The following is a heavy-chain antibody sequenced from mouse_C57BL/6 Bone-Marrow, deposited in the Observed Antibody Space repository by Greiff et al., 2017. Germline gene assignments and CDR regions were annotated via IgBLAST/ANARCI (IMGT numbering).Heavy chain of an antibody. Sequence: DVKLQESGPGLAKPSQPLSLTCSVTGYSITSDYWNWIRKFPGNKLEYMGYISYSGSTYSNPSLKSRISITRDTSKKQYYLQLNSVTTEDTATYYCARREDYYFDYWGQGTTLTVSS. J-gene: IGHJ2*01. CDR2: ISYSGST. V-gene: IGHV3-8*01. CDR3: ARREDYYFDY. CDR1: GYSITSDY.